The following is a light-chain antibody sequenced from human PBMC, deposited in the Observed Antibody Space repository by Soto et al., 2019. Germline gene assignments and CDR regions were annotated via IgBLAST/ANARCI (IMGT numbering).Light chain of an antibody. CDR3: SSYTSSSTLVV. J-gene: IGLJ2*01. CDR2: DVS. V-gene: IGLV2-14*01. CDR1: SSDVGGYNY. Sequence: SALTQPASVSGSPGQSITISCTGTSSDVGGYNYVSWYQQHPGKAPKLMIYDVSNRPSGVSNLFSGSKSGNTASLTISGLQAEDEADYYCSSYTSSSTLVVFGGGTKLTVL.